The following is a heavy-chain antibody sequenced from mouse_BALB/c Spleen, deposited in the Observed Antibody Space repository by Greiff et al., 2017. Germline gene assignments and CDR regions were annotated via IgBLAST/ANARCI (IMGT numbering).Heavy chain of an antibody. J-gene: IGHJ4*01. CDR2: ISSGGST. CDR3: ARDLDYYGSSPYAMDY. CDR1: GFTFSSYA. V-gene: IGHV5-6-5*01. Sequence: EVMLVESGGGLVKPGGSLKLSCAASGFTFSSYAMSWVRQTPEKRLEWVASISSGGSTYYPDSVKGRFTISRDNAKNNLYLQMSSLKSEDTAMYYCARDLDYYGSSPYAMDYWGQGTSVTVSS. D-gene: IGHD1-1*01.